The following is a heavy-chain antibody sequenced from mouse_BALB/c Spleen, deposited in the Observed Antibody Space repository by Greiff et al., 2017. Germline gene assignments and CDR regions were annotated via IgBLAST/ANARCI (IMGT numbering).Heavy chain of an antibody. V-gene: IGHV3-2*02. J-gene: IGHJ4*01. D-gene: IGHD2-4*01. CDR2: ISYSGST. CDR3: ASYDYDGNYYAMDY. CDR1: GYSITSDYA. Sequence: DVQLQESGPGLVKPSQSLSLTCTVTGYSITSDYAWNWIRQFPGNKLEWMGYISYSGSTSYNPSLKSRISITRDTSKNQFFLQLNSVTTEDTATYYCASYDYDGNYYAMDYWGQGTSVTVSS.